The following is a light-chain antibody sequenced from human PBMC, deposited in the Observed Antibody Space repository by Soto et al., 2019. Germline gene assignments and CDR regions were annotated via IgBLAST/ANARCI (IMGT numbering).Light chain of an antibody. V-gene: IGLV2-11*01. J-gene: IGLJ3*02. Sequence: QSALTQPRSVSGSPGQSVTISCTGTSSDVGGYNYVSWYQQHPGKAPKLVIYDVSKRPSGVPDRFSGSKSVNTASLTISGLQAEDEADYYCCSYAGNSLWVFGGGTQLTVL. CDR2: DVS. CDR1: SSDVGGYNY. CDR3: CSYAGNSLWV.